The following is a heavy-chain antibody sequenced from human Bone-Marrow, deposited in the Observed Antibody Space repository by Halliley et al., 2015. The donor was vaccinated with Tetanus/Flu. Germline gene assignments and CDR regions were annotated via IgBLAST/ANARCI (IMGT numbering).Heavy chain of an antibody. Sequence: TLSLTCTVSGGSISTYYWSWIRQPPGKGLEWIGCIYYSGTTNYNPSLKSRVTISVDTSKSQFSLKLASVTAADTAVYYCARAPPFDYDLDVRGTHNFDHWGQGTLVTVSS. D-gene: IGHD3-22*01. V-gene: IGHV4-59*01. J-gene: IGHJ4*02. CDR2: IYYSGTT. CDR3: ARAPPFDYDLDVRGTHNFDH. CDR1: GGSISTYY.